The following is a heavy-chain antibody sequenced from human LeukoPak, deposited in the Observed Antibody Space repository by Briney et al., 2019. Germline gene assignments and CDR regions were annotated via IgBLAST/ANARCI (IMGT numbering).Heavy chain of an antibody. D-gene: IGHD3-3*01. CDR2: IYYSGST. CDR1: GMSITSRHY. Sequence: KPAETLSPTCSVSGMSITSRHYWGWIRQPPGKGLEWIGYIYYSGSTNYNPSLKSRVTISVDTSKNQFSLKLSSVTAADTAVYYCARVEWTRSPYYFDYWGQGALVTVSS. V-gene: IGHV4-59*11. J-gene: IGHJ4*02. CDR3: ARVEWTRSPYYFDY.